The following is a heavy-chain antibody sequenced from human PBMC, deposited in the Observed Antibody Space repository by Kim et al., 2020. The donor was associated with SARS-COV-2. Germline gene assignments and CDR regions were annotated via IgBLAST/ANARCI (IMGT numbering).Heavy chain of an antibody. D-gene: IGHD2-8*01. CDR1: GFTFSSYS. J-gene: IGHJ6*02. V-gene: IGHV3-21*01. CDR2: ISSSSSYI. Sequence: GGSLRLSCAASGFTFSSYSMNWVRQAPGKGLEWVSSISSSSSYIYYADSVKGRFTISRDNAKNSLYLQMNSLRAEDTAVYYCAKCRALNDMDVWGQGTTVTVSS. CDR3: AKCRALNDMDV.